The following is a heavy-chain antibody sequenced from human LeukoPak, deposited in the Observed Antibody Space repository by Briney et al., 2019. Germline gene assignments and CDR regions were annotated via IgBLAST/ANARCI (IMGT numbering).Heavy chain of an antibody. Sequence: SETLSLTCTVSGGSISSGSYYWSWIRQPAGKGLEWIGRIYTSGSTNYNPSLKSRVTISVDTSKNQFSLKLSSVTAADTAVYYCARHVEMATIGDFDYWGQGTLVTVSS. CDR1: GGSISSGSYY. V-gene: IGHV4-61*02. CDR3: ARHVEMATIGDFDY. CDR2: IYTSGST. D-gene: IGHD5-24*01. J-gene: IGHJ4*02.